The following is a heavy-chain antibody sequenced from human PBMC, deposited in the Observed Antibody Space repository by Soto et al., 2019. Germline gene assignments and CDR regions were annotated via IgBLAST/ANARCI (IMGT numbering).Heavy chain of an antibody. Sequence: EVQLLESGGGSLQPGGSLRLSCVVSGFTFSNYGMSRVRQAPGKGLEWVSATSGSGDTTYYADSVKGRFTISRDNSKNTLYVQMNSLRADDTAVYYCAKDLGYDGSGIEIWGQGTLVTVSP. CDR2: TSGSGDTT. J-gene: IGHJ4*02. V-gene: IGHV3-23*01. CDR3: AKDLGYDGSGIEI. CDR1: GFTFSNYG. D-gene: IGHD3-10*01.